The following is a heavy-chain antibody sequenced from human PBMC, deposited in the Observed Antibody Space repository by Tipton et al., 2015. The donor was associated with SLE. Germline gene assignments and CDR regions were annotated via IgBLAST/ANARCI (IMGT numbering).Heavy chain of an antibody. CDR1: GGSISSHY. J-gene: IGHJ6*02. D-gene: IGHD3-10*01. CDR2: IYYSGST. Sequence: TLSLSCTVSGGSISSHYWSWIRQPPGKGLEWIGYIYYSGSTNYNPSLKSRVTISVDTSKNQFSLKLSSVTAADTAVYYCARDFLWFRELSPIDYYYYGMDVWGQGTTVTVSS. V-gene: IGHV4-59*11. CDR3: ARDFLWFRELSPIDYYYYGMDV.